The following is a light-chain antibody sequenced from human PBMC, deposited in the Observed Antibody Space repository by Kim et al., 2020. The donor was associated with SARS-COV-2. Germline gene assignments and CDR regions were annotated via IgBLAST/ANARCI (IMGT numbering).Light chain of an antibody. Sequence: PGQATRIACSGDALPKQYAYWYQQKPGQAPVLVIYKDTERPSGIPARFSGSSSGTTVTLPISRVQAEDEADYHCQSADSSGTHVVFGGGTKLTVL. V-gene: IGLV3-25*03. J-gene: IGLJ2*01. CDR3: QSADSSGTHVV. CDR1: ALPKQY. CDR2: KDT.